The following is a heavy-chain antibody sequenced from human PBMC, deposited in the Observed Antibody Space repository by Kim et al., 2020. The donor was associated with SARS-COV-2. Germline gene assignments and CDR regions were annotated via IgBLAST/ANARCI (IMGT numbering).Heavy chain of an antibody. D-gene: IGHD5-12*01. CDR1: GYTFTSYY. CDR3: ARGARYSGYASADS. CDR2: INPSAGTT. Sequence: ASVKVSCNASGYTFTSYYIHWLRQAPGQGLEWLGFINPSAGTTTYAPKFEGRVTLTKDTATTTVYMELRSLRSEDSAIYYCARGARYSGYASADSWGQGTLVTVSS. J-gene: IGHJ4*02. V-gene: IGHV1-46*01.